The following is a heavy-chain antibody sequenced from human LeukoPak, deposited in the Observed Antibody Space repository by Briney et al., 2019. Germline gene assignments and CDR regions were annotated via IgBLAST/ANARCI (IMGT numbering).Heavy chain of an antibody. D-gene: IGHD4-11*01. Sequence: SVKVSCKASGGTFSSYTISWVRQAPGQGLEWMGGIIPIFGTANYAQKFQGRVTITAAEYTSTAYMELSSLRSEDTAVYYCARVDSNYYMDVWGKGTTVTVSS. J-gene: IGHJ6*03. CDR3: ARVDSNYYMDV. CDR1: GGTFSSYT. CDR2: IIPIFGTA. V-gene: IGHV1-69*13.